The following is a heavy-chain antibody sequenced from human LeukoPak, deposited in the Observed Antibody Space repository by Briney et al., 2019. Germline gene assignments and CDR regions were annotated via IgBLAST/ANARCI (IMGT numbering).Heavy chain of an antibody. V-gene: IGHV4-39*01. D-gene: IGHD6-19*01. CDR3: ARHEQWLIRFRH. Sequence: SETLSLTCTVSGGSISSYYWSWIRQPPGKGLEWIGSIYYSGNTYYNPSLQSRVTISVDTSKNQFSLKLRSVTAADTAVYYCARHEQWLIRFRHWGHRILVTVSS. CDR2: IYYSGNT. J-gene: IGHJ4*03. CDR1: GGSISSYY.